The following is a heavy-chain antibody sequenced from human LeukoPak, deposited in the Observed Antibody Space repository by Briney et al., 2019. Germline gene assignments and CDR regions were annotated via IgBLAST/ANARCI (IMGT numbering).Heavy chain of an antibody. CDR1: VGSISSYY. V-gene: IGHV4-59*01. J-gene: IGHJ5*02. Sequence: SETLSLTRIVSVGSISSYYWSWMRPPPGRGLEWIGYIYYSGSTNYNPSLKSRVTISVDTSKNQFSLKLSSVTAADAAVYYCARVGHCSSTSCIGNWFDPWGQGTLVTVSS. D-gene: IGHD2-2*01. CDR3: ARVGHCSSTSCIGNWFDP. CDR2: IYYSGST.